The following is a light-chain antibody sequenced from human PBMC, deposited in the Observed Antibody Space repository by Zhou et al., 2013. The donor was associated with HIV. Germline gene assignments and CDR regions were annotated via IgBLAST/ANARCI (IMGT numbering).Light chain of an antibody. CDR3: QQANSFPWT. J-gene: IGKJ1*01. Sequence: DIQMTQSPSTLSASVGDRVTITCRASQSINNWLAWYQQKPGKAPNLLIYKASTLQSGAPSRFSGSGSGTEFTLTISSLQPEDFATYYCQQANSFPWTFGQGTKGGSQT. V-gene: IGKV1-5*03. CDR2: KAS. CDR1: QSINNW.